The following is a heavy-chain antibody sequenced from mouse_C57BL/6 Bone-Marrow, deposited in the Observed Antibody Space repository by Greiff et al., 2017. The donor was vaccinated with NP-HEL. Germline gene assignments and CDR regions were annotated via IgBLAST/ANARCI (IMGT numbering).Heavy chain of an antibody. V-gene: IGHV1-26*01. Sequence: EVQLQQSGPVLVKPGASVKISCKASGYTFTDYYMNWVKQSHGKSLEWIGDINPNNGGTSYIQKFKGKATLTVDKSSSTAYMELRSLTSEDSAVYYCARLALYGSPFYWYFDVWGTGTTVTVSS. CDR1: GYTFTDYY. D-gene: IGHD1-1*01. CDR3: ARLALYGSPFYWYFDV. J-gene: IGHJ1*03. CDR2: INPNNGGT.